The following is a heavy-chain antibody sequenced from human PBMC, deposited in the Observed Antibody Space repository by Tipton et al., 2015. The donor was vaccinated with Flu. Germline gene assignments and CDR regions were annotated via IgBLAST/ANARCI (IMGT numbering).Heavy chain of an antibody. J-gene: IGHJ4*02. Sequence: VQLVQSGGGLVQPGGSLRLSCTASGFTFSSYAMSWVRQAPGKGLEWVSVISGSGAGYADPLKGRFYADSVKGRFSISKDNSKNTVYLQMNSLRAEDTAVYYCAKDKNEFYAFENWAQGTLVTVSS. CDR3: AKDKNEFYAFEN. V-gene: IGHV3-23*04. D-gene: IGHD2/OR15-2a*01. CDR1: GFTFSSYA. CDR2: ISGSGAGYA.